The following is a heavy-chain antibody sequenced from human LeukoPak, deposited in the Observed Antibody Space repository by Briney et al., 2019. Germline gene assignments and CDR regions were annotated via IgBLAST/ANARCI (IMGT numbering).Heavy chain of an antibody. J-gene: IGHJ4*02. CDR2: ISSSGSTI. V-gene: IGHV3-11*04. D-gene: IGHD6-6*01. CDR3: ARVQIDSSSTLGY. Sequence: GGSLRLSCAASGFTFSDYYMSWIRQAPGKGLEWVSYISSSGSTIYYADSVKGRFTISRDNAKNSLYLQMNSLRAEDTAAYYCARVQIDSSSTLGYWGQGTLVTVSS. CDR1: GFTFSDYY.